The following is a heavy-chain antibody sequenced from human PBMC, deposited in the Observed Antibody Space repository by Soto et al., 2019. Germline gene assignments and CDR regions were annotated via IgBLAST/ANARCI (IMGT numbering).Heavy chain of an antibody. CDR2: INPSDSYT. V-gene: IGHV5-10-1*01. J-gene: IGHJ4*02. Sequence: GESLKISCKTSGYSFTSYWITWVRQMPGKGLEWMGMINPSDSYTDYSPSFQGHVTISTDRSISTVYLQWSSLKASDTAMYYCARRQWLGQGVDYWGQGTLVTVSS. CDR1: GYSFTSYW. D-gene: IGHD6-19*01. CDR3: ARRQWLGQGVDY.